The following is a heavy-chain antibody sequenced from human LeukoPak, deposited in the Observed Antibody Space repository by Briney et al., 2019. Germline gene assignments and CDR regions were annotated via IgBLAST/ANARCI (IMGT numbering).Heavy chain of an antibody. V-gene: IGHV3-23*01. CDR3: AKDTSIGKYCSNGLCSPCHF. Sequence: PGGSLTLSRAGSGFTFSSYAMSWVRQAPGQGLEWVSVISDSGDYTSYADSVRGRFTISRDNSRNTLYLQMNSLRPEDTAVYYCAKDTSIGKYCSNGLCSPCHFWGEGPLVTVSS. CDR1: GFTFSSYA. J-gene: IGHJ4*02. CDR2: ISDSGDYT. D-gene: IGHD2-8*01.